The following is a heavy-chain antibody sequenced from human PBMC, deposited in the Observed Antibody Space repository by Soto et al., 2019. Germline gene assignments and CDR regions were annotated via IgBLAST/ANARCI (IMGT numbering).Heavy chain of an antibody. J-gene: IGHJ4*02. CDR1: GASVSSTYW. CDR3: ARYNAASGTYYFDY. D-gene: IGHD6-13*01. CDR2: INHRGSA. Sequence: SETLSLTCAVSGASVSSTYWWSWVRQPPGKGPEWIGEINHRGSANYNPSLKSRVTISVDISKSQFSLRLTSVTAADTAVYYCARYNAASGTYYFDYWGQGAMVTSPQ. V-gene: IGHV4-4*02.